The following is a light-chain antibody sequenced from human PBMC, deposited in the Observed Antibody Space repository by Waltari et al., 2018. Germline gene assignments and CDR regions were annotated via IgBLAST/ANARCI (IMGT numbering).Light chain of an antibody. Sequence: DIVMTQSPDSLAVSLGEKATLPRTSSQNILHNRSNDNYLAWYQQKPGQPPKLLIYWASSRESGVPDRFSGGGSGTDFSLTISSLQAEDVAVYYCQQYYATPLTFGGGTKVEIK. CDR3: QQYYATPLT. J-gene: IGKJ4*01. CDR1: QNILHNRSNDNY. V-gene: IGKV4-1*01. CDR2: WAS.